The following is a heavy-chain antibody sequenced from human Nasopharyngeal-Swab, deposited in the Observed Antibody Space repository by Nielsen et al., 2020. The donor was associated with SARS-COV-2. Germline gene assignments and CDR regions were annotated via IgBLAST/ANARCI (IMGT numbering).Heavy chain of an antibody. V-gene: IGHV4-34*01. CDR3: ARGGGDSSGWHFDY. CDR2: INHSGST. CDR1: GGSFSGYY. D-gene: IGHD6-19*01. Sequence: GSLRLSCAVYGGSFSGYYWSWIRQPPGKGLEWIGEINHSGSTNYNPSLKSRVTISVDTSKNQFSLKLSSVTAADTAVYYCARGGGDSSGWHFDYWGRGTLVTVSS. J-gene: IGHJ4*02.